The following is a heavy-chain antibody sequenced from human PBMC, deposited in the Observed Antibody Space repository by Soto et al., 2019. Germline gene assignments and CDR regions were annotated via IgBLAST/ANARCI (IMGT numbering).Heavy chain of an antibody. J-gene: IGHJ5*02. CDR3: ASLSPVTFLVA. Sequence: VQLVQSGAEVKSPGTSVKLSCQTSGFTFADYSIHWVRQAPGQGLEYMGEVEADGKISGSPLKAHGRLSITRDASTTTVYMEINSLRSEDTAVYHCASLSPVTFLVAWGQGTLVTVSS. CDR2: VEADGKIS. V-gene: IGHV1-46*01. CDR1: GFTFADYS. D-gene: IGHD6-6*01.